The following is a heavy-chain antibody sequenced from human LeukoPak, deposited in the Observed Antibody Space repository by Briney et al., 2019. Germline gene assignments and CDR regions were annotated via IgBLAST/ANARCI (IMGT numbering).Heavy chain of an antibody. Sequence: SVKVSCKASGGTFSSYAISWVRQAPGQGLEWMGGIIPIFGTANYAQKFQGRVTITTDESTSTAYMELSSLRSEDTAVYYCASPDGTRDYFDYWGQGTLVTVSS. CDR1: GGTFSSYA. V-gene: IGHV1-69*05. J-gene: IGHJ4*02. CDR2: IIPIFGTA. D-gene: IGHD2-2*01. CDR3: ASPDGTRDYFDY.